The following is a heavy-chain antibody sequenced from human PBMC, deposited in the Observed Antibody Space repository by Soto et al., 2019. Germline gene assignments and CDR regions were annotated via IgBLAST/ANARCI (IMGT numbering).Heavy chain of an antibody. CDR1: GFIFSTSGSAFSRYA. Sequence: GGSLRLSCSASGFIFSTSGSAFSRYAMTWVRQTPGKALEWVSSISGSGVRTYYSDSVRGRFTISRDNSKDRLYLEMNSVRAEDTAVYYCATPAYDYWGQGTLVTVSS. V-gene: IGHV3-23*01. D-gene: IGHD3-16*01. J-gene: IGHJ4*02. CDR3: ATPAYDY. CDR2: ISGSGVRT.